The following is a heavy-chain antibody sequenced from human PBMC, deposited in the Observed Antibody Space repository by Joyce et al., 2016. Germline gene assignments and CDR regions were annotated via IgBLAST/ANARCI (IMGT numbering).Heavy chain of an antibody. CDR2: NYPNDSDT. J-gene: IGHJ5*02. Sequence: EVQLVQSGAAVKKPGESLKISCQGSGYSFNSYWIGWVRQMPGKGLEWMGTNYPNDSDTRYTPSFQGKVTISADKALSTADMHGSSLKASDSAIYYCARQHPETAMVGWFDPWGQGTLVTVSS. D-gene: IGHD5-18*01. CDR1: GYSFNSYW. CDR3: ARQHPETAMVGWFDP. V-gene: IGHV5-51*01.